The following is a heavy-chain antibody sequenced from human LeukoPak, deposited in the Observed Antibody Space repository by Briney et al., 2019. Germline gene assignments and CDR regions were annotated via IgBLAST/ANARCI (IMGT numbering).Heavy chain of an antibody. Sequence: GSSVKVSCKASGGTFSSYAISWVRQAPGQGLEWMGGIIPIFGTANYAQKFQGRVTITADESTSTAYMELSSLRSEDTAVYYCAREGGPGYDFWSGSQFDPWGQGTLVTVSS. D-gene: IGHD3-3*01. CDR2: IIPIFGTA. V-gene: IGHV1-69*01. CDR3: AREGGPGYDFWSGSQFDP. CDR1: GGTFSSYA. J-gene: IGHJ5*02.